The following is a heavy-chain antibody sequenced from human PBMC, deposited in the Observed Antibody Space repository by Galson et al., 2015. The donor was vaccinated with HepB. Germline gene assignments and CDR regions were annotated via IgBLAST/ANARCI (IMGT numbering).Heavy chain of an antibody. J-gene: IGHJ5*02. V-gene: IGHV3-66*01. CDR1: GFTVSSNY. CDR3: ARDSITMVRGRWFDP. D-gene: IGHD3-10*01. Sequence: SLRLSCAASGFTVSSNYMSWVRQAPGKGLEWVSVIYSGGSTYYADSVKGRFTISRDNSKNTLYLQMNSLRAEDTAVYYCARDSITMVRGRWFDPWGQGTLVTVSS. CDR2: IYSGGST.